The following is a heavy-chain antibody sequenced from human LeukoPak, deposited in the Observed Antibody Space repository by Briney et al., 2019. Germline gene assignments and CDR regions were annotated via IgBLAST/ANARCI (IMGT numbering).Heavy chain of an antibody. CDR2: ISYDGSNK. V-gene: IGHV3-30-3*01. D-gene: IGHD5-24*01. J-gene: IGHJ4*02. CDR1: GFTFSSYA. CDR3: TRLVEMAKGGFDY. Sequence: GRSLRLSCAASGFTFSSYAMHWVRQAPGKGLEWVAVISYDGSNKYYADSVKGRFTISRDNPKNTLYLQMNSLKTEDTAVYYCTRLVEMAKGGFDYWGQGTLVTVSS.